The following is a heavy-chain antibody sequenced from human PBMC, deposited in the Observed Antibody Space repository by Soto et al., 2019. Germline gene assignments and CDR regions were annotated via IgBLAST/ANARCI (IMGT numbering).Heavy chain of an antibody. CDR1: GGSISSGGYY. CDR3: ARRGAVVGMREVYFDY. Sequence: SETLSLTCTVSGGSISSGGYYWSWIRQHPGKGLEWIGYIYYSGSTYYNPSLKSRVTISVDTSKNQFSLKLSSVTAADTAVYYCARRGAVVGMREVYFDYWGQGTLVTVSS. D-gene: IGHD3-22*01. V-gene: IGHV4-31*03. CDR2: IYYSGST. J-gene: IGHJ4*02.